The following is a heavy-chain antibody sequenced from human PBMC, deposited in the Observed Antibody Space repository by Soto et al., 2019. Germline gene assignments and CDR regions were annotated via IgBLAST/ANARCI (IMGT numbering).Heavy chain of an antibody. CDR2: IIPIFGTA. V-gene: IGHV1-69*12. Sequence: QVQLVQSGAEVKKPGSSVKVSCKASGGTFSSYAISWVRQAPGQGLEWMGGIIPIFGTANYAQKFQGSVTITADEATSTAYMELSSLRSEDAAVYYCARHGDPGRYYYGMDVWGQGTTVTVSS. CDR1: GGTFSSYA. D-gene: IGHD4-17*01. CDR3: ARHGDPGRYYYGMDV. J-gene: IGHJ6*02.